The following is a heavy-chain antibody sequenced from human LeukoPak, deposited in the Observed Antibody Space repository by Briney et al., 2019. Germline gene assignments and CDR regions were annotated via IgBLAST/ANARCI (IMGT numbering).Heavy chain of an antibody. CDR3: ARHIPYCSGGSCYS. V-gene: IGHV4-34*01. J-gene: IGHJ4*02. CDR2: INHSGST. CDR1: GGSFSGYY. Sequence: SETLSLTCAVYGGSFSGYYWSWIRQPPGKGLEWIGEINHSGSTNYNPSLKSRVTISVDTSKNQFSLKLSSVTAADTAVYYCARHIPYCSGGSCYSWGQGTLVTVSS. D-gene: IGHD2-15*01.